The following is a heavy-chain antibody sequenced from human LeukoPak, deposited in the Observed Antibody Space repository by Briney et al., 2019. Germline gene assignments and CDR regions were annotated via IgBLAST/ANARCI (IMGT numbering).Heavy chain of an antibody. CDR1: GFTFSSYA. D-gene: IGHD2-8*01. V-gene: IGHV3-23*01. CDR3: AKRPDRPDGRNGHSGYCFMDV. CDR2: ISGSGGST. J-gene: IGHJ6*03. Sequence: GGSLRPSCAASGFTFSSYAMSWVRQAPGKGLEWVSAISGSGGSTYYADSVKGRFTISRDNSKNTRYLQMNSLRAEDTAVYDCAKRPDRPDGRNGHSGYCFMDVWGKKTTVTVAS.